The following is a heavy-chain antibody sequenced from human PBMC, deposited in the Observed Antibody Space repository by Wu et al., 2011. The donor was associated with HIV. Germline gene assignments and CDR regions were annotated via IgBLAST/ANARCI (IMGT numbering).Heavy chain of an antibody. CDR2: INPNSGGT. CDR1: GFTFTGYF. Sequence: QVQLVQSGAEVKKPGASVKVSCKASGFTFTGYFMHWVRQAPGQGLEWMGWINPNSGGTNYAQKFQGRVTMTRDTSISTAYMELSRLRSDDTAVYYCAKSLTPYGDYDKFDYWGQGTLVTVSS. D-gene: IGHD4-17*01. J-gene: IGHJ4*02. V-gene: IGHV1-2*02. CDR3: AKSLTPYGDYDKFDY.